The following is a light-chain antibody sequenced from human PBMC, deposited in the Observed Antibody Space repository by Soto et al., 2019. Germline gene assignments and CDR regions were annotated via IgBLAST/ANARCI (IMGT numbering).Light chain of an antibody. CDR3: QQYGNSPALT. CDR2: GAS. J-gene: IGKJ4*01. Sequence: IVWTQSPGTLSLSPGDRATLSCRASQSVSNTYLAWYQQRPGQAPRLLLYGASNRATGIPDRFSGSGSGTELILTISGLETEDFAVYYCQQYGNSPALTFGGGTKVYIK. V-gene: IGKV3-20*01. CDR1: QSVSNTY.